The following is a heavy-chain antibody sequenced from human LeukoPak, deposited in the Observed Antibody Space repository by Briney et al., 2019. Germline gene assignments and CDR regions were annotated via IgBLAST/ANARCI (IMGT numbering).Heavy chain of an antibody. CDR2: ISAYNGNT. J-gene: IGHJ3*01. Sequence: ASVKVSCKASGYTFTSYGISWVRQAPGQGLEWMGWISAYNGNTNYAQKLQGRVTMTTDTSTSTAYMELRSLRSDDTAAYYCARDTARWDPIYCSGGSCYGCSAWGQGTMVTVSS. CDR3: ARDTARWDPIYCSGGSCYGCSA. CDR1: GYTFTSYG. V-gene: IGHV1-18*01. D-gene: IGHD2-15*01.